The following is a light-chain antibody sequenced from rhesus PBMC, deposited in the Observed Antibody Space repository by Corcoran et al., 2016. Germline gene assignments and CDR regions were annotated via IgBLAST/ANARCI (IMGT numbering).Light chain of an antibody. CDR1: QGISSW. CDR3: QQYHSAPFT. J-gene: IGKJ3*01. Sequence: DIQMTQSPSSLSASVGDRVTITCRVSQGISSWLAWYQQKPGKAPKLLFYKASILQSGVPSRFSGNGSGTDFTLTISSLQPGDFATYYCQQYHSAPFTFGPGTKLDIK. V-gene: IGKV1-21*01. CDR2: KAS.